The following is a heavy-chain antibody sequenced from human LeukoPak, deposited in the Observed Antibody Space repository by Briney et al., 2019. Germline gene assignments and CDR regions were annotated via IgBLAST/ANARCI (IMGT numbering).Heavy chain of an antibody. CDR2: INSDGSST. D-gene: IGHD1-26*01. J-gene: IGHJ4*02. V-gene: IGHV3-74*01. CDR3: ARDRGSGSFQRVPIFDY. CDR1: GFTFSSYW. Sequence: RSEGSLRLSCAASGFTFSSYWMHWVRQAPGKGLVWVSRINSDGSSTSYADSVKGRFTISRDNAKNTLYLQMNSLRAEDTAVYCCARDRGSGSFQRVPIFDYWGQGTLVTVSS.